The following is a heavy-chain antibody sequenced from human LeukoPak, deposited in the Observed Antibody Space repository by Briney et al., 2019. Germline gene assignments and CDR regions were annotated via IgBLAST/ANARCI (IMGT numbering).Heavy chain of an antibody. J-gene: IGHJ4*02. CDR3: ARAWATDYFDY. CDR2: MYYSGTI. Sequence: SETLSLTCTVSGGSVSSDSYFWTWIRQPPGKGLEWIGYMYYSGTINYNPSLKSRVTISVDTSKNQFSLKLSSVTAADTAMHYCARAWATDYFDYWGQGTLVTVSS. V-gene: IGHV4-61*01. CDR1: GGSVSSDSYF.